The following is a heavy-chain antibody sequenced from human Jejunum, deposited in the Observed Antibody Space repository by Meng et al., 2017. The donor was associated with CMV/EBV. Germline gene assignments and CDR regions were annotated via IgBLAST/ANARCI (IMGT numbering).Heavy chain of an antibody. CDR1: FTFDDYA. J-gene: IGHJ4*02. D-gene: IGHD2-2*02. CDR2: ISWDSGSI. V-gene: IGHV3-9*03. CDR3: AKGHCASTSCYRLEN. Sequence: FTFDDYARHWVRQAPGKGLEWVSSISWDSGSIVYADSVKGRFTISRDNAKNALYLEMNSLRAEDMALYYCAKGHCASTSCYRLENWGQGTLVTVSS.